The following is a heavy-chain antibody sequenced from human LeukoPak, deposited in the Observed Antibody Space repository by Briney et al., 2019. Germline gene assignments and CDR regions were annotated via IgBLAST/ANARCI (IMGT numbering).Heavy chain of an antibody. J-gene: IGHJ3*02. CDR3: AVSGSPLDAFDI. Sequence: SETLSLTCIVSGGSISSYYWTWIRQSPGKGLEWIGYIYYSGSTNYNPSLKSRVTMSVDTSKNQFSLKLSSVTAADTAVYYCAVSGSPLDAFDIWGQGTMVTVSS. CDR2: IYYSGST. D-gene: IGHD1-26*01. CDR1: GGSISSYY. V-gene: IGHV4-59*08.